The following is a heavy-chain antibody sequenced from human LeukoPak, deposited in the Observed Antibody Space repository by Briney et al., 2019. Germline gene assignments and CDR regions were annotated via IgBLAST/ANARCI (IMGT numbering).Heavy chain of an antibody. J-gene: IGHJ2*01. CDR1: GFTFSDYY. CDR2: ISSSGSTI. D-gene: IGHD2-21*02. CDR3: ARDRAYCGGDWYLRGYFDL. V-gene: IGHV3-11*01. Sequence: PGGSLRLSCAASGFTFSDYYMSWIRQAPGKGLEWVSYISSSGSTIYYADSVKGRFTISRDNAKNSLYLQMNSLRAEDTAVYYCARDRAYCGGDWYLRGYFDLWGRGTLVTVSS.